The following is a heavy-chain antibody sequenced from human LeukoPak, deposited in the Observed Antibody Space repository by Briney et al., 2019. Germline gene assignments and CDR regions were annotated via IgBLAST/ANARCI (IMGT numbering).Heavy chain of an antibody. CDR2: IGSSGTGT. V-gene: IGHV3-23*01. CDR3: AKAHCYDNTGYYLPYYFDY. Sequence: GGSLRLSCAPSEFIFSSYAMSWVRQAPGKGLEWVSAIGSSGTGTYFADSVKGRFTISRDNSQNTLYLQMNSLRAEDTAVYYCAKAHCYDNTGYYLPYYFDYWGQGTLVTVSS. CDR1: EFIFSSYA. J-gene: IGHJ4*02. D-gene: IGHD3-22*01.